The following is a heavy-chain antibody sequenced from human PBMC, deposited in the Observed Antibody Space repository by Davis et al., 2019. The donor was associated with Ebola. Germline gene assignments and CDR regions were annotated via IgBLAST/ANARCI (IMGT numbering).Heavy chain of an antibody. CDR2: IWSDGSNK. CDR3: ARDWGIAARRGDYYYGMDV. J-gene: IGHJ6*02. D-gene: IGHD6-6*01. Sequence: GESLKISCAASGFTFSSYGMHWVRQAPGKGLEWVAVIWSDGSNKYYADSVKGRFTISRDNSKNTLYLQMNSLRAEDTAVYYCARDWGIAARRGDYYYGMDVWGQGTTVTVSS. CDR1: GFTFSSYG. V-gene: IGHV3-33*01.